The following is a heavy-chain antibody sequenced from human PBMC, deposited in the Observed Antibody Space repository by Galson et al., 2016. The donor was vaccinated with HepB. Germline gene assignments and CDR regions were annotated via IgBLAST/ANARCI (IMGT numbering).Heavy chain of an antibody. Sequence: QSGAEVTKPGESLRISCKGSGYRFTNYWINWVRQMPGKGLEWMGRIDLSDSYTNYSPSFQGHVTISADRSSSSVYLQWSSLKASDTGLYYCARLDCSGGSCYNAYLDYWGHGTLVTVSS. CDR1: GYRFTNYW. V-gene: IGHV5-10-1*01. CDR3: ARLDCSGGSCYNAYLDY. J-gene: IGHJ4*01. CDR2: IDLSDSYT. D-gene: IGHD2-15*01.